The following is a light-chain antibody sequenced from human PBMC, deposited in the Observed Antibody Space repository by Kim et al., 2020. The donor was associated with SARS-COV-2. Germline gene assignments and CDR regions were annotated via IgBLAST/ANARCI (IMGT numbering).Light chain of an antibody. Sequence: EIVLTHSPVTLSLSPGERATLSCRASQSVKSYLGWYQQKPGQAPRLLIYDASNSATGIPARFSGSGSGTDFTLTISSLEPEDFAVYYCQHRLSWPLTFGGGTKVDIK. J-gene: IGKJ4*01. CDR2: DAS. V-gene: IGKV3-11*01. CDR3: QHRLSWPLT. CDR1: QSVKSY.